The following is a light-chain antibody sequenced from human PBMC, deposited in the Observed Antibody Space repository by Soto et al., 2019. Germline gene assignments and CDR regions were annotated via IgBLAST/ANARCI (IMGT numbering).Light chain of an antibody. V-gene: IGLV2-14*03. CDR1: KKNVGCYNY. J-gene: IGLJ1*01. CDR2: DVS. CDR3: SSYTSSSTLEV. Sequence: AAGLGGPGQEITNSCTGKKKNVGCYNYVSWYQQHPGKSPKLMIYDVSYRPSGVSNRFSGSKSGNTASLTISGLQAEDEADYYCSSYTSSSTLEVFGTGTKVTVL.